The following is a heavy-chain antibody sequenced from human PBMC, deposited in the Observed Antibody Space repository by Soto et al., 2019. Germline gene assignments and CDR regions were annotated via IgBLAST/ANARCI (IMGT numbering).Heavy chain of an antibody. V-gene: IGHV3-23*01. J-gene: IGHJ4*02. CDR3: AKGVSRYGDQDYFDC. CDR2: ISASGGSP. Sequence: EVQLLESGGGLVQPGGSLRLSCAASGFTFSSYTMSWVRQAPGKGLEWVSAISASGGSPYYAASVKGRFTISRDNSKNTLYLEIDSLRAEDTAVYYCAKGVSRYGDQDYFDCWGQGSLVTVSA. CDR1: GFTFSSYT. D-gene: IGHD4-17*01.